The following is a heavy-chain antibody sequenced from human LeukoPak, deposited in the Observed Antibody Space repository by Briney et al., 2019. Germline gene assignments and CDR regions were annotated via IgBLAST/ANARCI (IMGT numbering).Heavy chain of an antibody. CDR1: GYTFTSYY. Sequence: GASVKVSCKASGYTFTSYYMHWVRQAPGQGLEWMGLTHPSGGSTTYSQKFQGRVTMTRDTSSSTVFMELSSLRSEDTAVYYCATKGGAAYIDYWGQGTLVTVSS. J-gene: IGHJ4*02. V-gene: IGHV1-46*01. CDR2: THPSGGST. D-gene: IGHD1-26*01. CDR3: ATKGGAAYIDY.